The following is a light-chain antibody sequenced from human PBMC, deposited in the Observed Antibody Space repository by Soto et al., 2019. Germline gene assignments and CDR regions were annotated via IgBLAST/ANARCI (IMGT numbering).Light chain of an antibody. CDR2: GAS. CDR3: QQYNNWRT. V-gene: IGKV3-15*01. Sequence: EIVMTQSPATLSVSPGERATLSCRASQSISNNLAWYQQKRGQAPRLLIYGASTRATGIPARFSGSGSGTEFTLTISSLQSEDFAFYYCQQYNNWRTFGQWTKVEI. CDR1: QSISNN. J-gene: IGKJ1*01.